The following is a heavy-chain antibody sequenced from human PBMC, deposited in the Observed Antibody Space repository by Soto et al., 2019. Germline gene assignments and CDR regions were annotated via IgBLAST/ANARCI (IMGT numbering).Heavy chain of an antibody. CDR2: IRSSGDNT. D-gene: IGHD1-1*01. Sequence: GGSLRLSCAASGFTFSSYSMSWVRQAPGKGLEWVSAIRSSGDNTFYADSVKGRFTISRDNSKNTLYLQMNSLRAEDTAVYYCAKIGSYNWKPVDIWGQVTTVTVS. CDR3: AKIGSYNWKPVDI. J-gene: IGHJ3*02. CDR1: GFTFSSYS. V-gene: IGHV3-23*01.